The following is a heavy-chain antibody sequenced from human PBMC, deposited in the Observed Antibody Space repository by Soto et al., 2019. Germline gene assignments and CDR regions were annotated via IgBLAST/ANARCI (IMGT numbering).Heavy chain of an antibody. CDR3: ARDLFSSTKPKTSHYYDSSGSPAAGDY. V-gene: IGHV1-2*04. CDR1: GYTFTGYY. J-gene: IGHJ4*02. Sequence: ASVKVSCKASGYTFTGYYMHWVRQAPGQGLEWMGWINPNSGGTNYAQKFQGWVTMTRDTSISTAYMELSRLRSDDTAVYYCARDLFSSTKPKTSHYYDSSGSPAAGDYWGQGTLVTVSS. CDR2: INPNSGGT. D-gene: IGHD3-22*01.